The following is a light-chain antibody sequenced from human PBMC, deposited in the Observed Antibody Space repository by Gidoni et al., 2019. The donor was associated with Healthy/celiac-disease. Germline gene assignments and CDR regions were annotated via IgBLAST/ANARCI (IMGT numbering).Light chain of an antibody. CDR2: AAS. CDR1: QGISSH. V-gene: IGKV1-8*01. Sequence: AIRMTQSPSSFSASTGDRVTITCRASQGISSHLAWYQQKPGKAHKLLIYAASTLQSGVPSRFCGSGSGTDFTLTISCLQSVGFATYYCQWYYSYPPTFGGGTKVEIK. J-gene: IGKJ4*01. CDR3: QWYYSYPPT.